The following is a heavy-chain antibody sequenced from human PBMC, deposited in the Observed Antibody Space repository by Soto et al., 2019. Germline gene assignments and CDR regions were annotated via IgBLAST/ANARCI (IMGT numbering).Heavy chain of an antibody. J-gene: IGHJ4*02. CDR1: GYSFTTYG. D-gene: IGHD2-21*02. Sequence: QVQLVQSGPEVKKPGASVKVSCKASGYSFTTYGITWVRQAPGQGLEWMGWINTNNGSADYQQTLQDRVTLTKDTYTSTAYLELSSLRSEDAAVYYCAKYCGGDCRHFDAWGQGTLVTVSS. CDR2: INTNNGSA. CDR3: AKYCGGDCRHFDA. V-gene: IGHV1-18*04.